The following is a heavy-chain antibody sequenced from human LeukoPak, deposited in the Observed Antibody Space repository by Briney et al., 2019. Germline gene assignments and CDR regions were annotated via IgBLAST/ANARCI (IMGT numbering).Heavy chain of an antibody. CDR1: GFTFSYYW. Sequence: GGSLRLSCAASGFTFSYYWMSWVRQAPGKGRGRVANIKQDGSVKYCVDSLKGRFTISRDNAKNSLYLQMNSLRAEDTAVYYCARACYYDSSGYCHDAFDIWGQGTMVTVSS. V-gene: IGHV3-7*01. D-gene: IGHD3-22*01. J-gene: IGHJ3*02. CDR2: IKQDGSVK. CDR3: ARACYYDSSGYCHDAFDI.